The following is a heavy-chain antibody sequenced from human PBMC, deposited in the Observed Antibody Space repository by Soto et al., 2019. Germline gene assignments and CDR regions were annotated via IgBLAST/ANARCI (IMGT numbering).Heavy chain of an antibody. CDR2: IWYDGSYK. Sequence: GGSLRLSCAASGFMFRNYGMQWVRQAPGKGLEWVAVIWYDGSYKYYADSVKGRFTISRDNSKNTLYLQMNSLRAEDTAVYYCARDQDCSGGSCYPGAFDIWGQGTMVTVS. V-gene: IGHV3-33*08. CDR3: ARDQDCSGGSCYPGAFDI. J-gene: IGHJ3*02. D-gene: IGHD2-15*01. CDR1: GFMFRNYG.